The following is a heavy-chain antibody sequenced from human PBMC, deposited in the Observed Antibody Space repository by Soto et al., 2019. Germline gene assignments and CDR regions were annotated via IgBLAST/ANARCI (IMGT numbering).Heavy chain of an antibody. CDR3: ARPGKYYYGSGSPYNYGMDV. D-gene: IGHD3-10*01. CDR1: GYTFTSYG. J-gene: IGHJ6*02. CDR2: ISGYHGNT. Sequence: QVQLVQSGAEVKKPGASVKVSCKASGYTFTSYGVSWVRQAPGQGLEWMGWISGYHGNTSYAQKLKGRVTMTTDTSTSTAYRELRILRSDDTAVYYCARPGKYYYGSGSPYNYGMDVWGQGITVTGSS. V-gene: IGHV1-18*04.